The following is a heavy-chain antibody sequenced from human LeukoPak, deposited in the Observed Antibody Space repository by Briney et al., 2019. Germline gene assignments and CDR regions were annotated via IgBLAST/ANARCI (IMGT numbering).Heavy chain of an antibody. J-gene: IGHJ4*02. CDR2: ISSSGSTI. V-gene: IGHV3-11*01. Sequence: GGSLRLSCAASGFTFSDYYMSWIRQAPGKGLEWVSYISSSGSTIYYADSVKGRFTISRDNAKNSLYLQMNSLRAEDTAVYYCARVAARGIHYYGSGSYVRPASGPRLDYWGQGTLVTVSS. CDR3: ARVAARGIHYYGSGSYVRPASGPRLDY. CDR1: GFTFSDYY. D-gene: IGHD3-10*01.